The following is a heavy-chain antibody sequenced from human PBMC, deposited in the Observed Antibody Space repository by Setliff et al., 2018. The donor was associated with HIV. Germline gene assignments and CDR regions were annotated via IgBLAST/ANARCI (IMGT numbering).Heavy chain of an antibody. V-gene: IGHV2-5*02. Sequence: TLSLTCAVSGGSFSSYYWIWIRQPPGKALEWLALIYWDDDKRYSPSLKSRLTITKDTSKNQVVLTMTNMDPVDTATYYCAHSRSYSSGWYNDYYYGMDVWGQGTTVTVSS. D-gene: IGHD6-19*01. CDR3: AHSRSYSSGWYNDYYYGMDV. J-gene: IGHJ6*02. CDR2: IYWDDDK. CDR1: GGSFSSYYW.